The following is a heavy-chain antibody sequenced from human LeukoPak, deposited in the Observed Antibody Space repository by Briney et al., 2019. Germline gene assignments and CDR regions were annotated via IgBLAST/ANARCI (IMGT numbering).Heavy chain of an antibody. V-gene: IGHV3-23*01. CDR3: AKDSPPGYSSGWYWFDP. J-gene: IGHJ5*02. CDR2: ISGSGGST. Sequence: GGSLRLSCAASGFTFSSYAMSWVRQAPGKGLEGVSAISGSGGSTYYADSVKGRFTISRDNPKNPLYLQMNSLRAEDTAVYYCAKDSPPGYSSGWYWFDPWGQGTLVTVSS. D-gene: IGHD6-19*01. CDR1: GFTFSSYA.